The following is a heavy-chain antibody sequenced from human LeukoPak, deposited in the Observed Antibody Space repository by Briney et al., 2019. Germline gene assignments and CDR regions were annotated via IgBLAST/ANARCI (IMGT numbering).Heavy chain of an antibody. Sequence: PSETLSLTCTVSGGSISSYYWSWIRQPAGKGLEWIGRIYTSGSTNYNPSLKSRVTISVDTSKNQFSLKLSSVTAADTAVYYCAVTMVRGVLDYWGQGTLVTVSS. J-gene: IGHJ4*02. CDR2: IYTSGST. D-gene: IGHD3-10*01. CDR3: AVTMVRGVLDY. CDR1: GGSISSYY. V-gene: IGHV4-4*07.